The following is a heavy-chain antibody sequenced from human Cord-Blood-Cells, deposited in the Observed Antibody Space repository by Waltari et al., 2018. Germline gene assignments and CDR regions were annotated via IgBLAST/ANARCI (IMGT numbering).Heavy chain of an antibody. CDR3: ARDSYGSGSYYYYYYGMDV. D-gene: IGHD3-10*01. Sequence: QVQLQESGPGLVKPSETLSLTCTVSGGSISSYYWSWIRQPPGKGLEWIGYIYYSGSTNYNPSLQSRVTISVDTSKNQFSLKLSSVTAADTDVYYCARDSYGSGSYYYYYYGMDVWGQGTTVTVSS. J-gene: IGHJ6*02. V-gene: IGHV4-59*01. CDR1: GGSISSYY. CDR2: IYYSGST.